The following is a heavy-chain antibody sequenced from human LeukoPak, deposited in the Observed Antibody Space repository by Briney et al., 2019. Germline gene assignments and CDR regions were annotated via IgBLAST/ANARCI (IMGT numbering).Heavy chain of an antibody. V-gene: IGHV3-23*01. CDR2: ISGSGGST. CDR3: AKVSGSGVATMIVVMPFYFDY. J-gene: IGHJ4*02. D-gene: IGHD3-22*01. CDR1: GFTVSSNY. Sequence: GGSLRLSCAASGFTVSSNYMSWVRQAPGKGLEWVSTISGSGGSTYYADSVKGRFTISRDNSKNTLYLQMNSLRAEDTAVYYCAKVSGSGVATMIVVMPFYFDYWGQGTLVTVSS.